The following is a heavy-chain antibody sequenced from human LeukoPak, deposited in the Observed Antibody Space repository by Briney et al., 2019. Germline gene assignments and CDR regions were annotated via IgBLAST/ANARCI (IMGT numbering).Heavy chain of an antibody. J-gene: IGHJ4*02. V-gene: IGHV3-13*01. CDR3: AAANLRLGELSLYY. CDR2: IGTAGDT. CDR1: GFTFSSYD. Sequence: PGGSLRLSCAASGFTFSSYDMHWVRHATGKGLEWVSAIGTAGDTYYPGSVKGRFTISRENAKNSLYLQMNSLRAGDTAVYYCAAANLRLGELSLYYWGQGTLVTVSS. D-gene: IGHD3-16*02.